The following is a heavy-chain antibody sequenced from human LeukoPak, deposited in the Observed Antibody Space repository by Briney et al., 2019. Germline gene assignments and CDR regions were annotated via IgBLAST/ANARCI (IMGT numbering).Heavy chain of an antibody. CDR1: GFTFSNYA. Sequence: GGSLRLSCAASGFTFSNYAMNWVRQAPGKGLEWVSAISGSGGTTYYADSVKGRFTISRDNSKNTLYLQMNSLRADDTAVYYCAKGGRAAALGFADYWGQGTLVTVSS. J-gene: IGHJ4*02. V-gene: IGHV3-23*01. CDR2: ISGSGGTT. D-gene: IGHD6-13*01. CDR3: AKGGRAAALGFADY.